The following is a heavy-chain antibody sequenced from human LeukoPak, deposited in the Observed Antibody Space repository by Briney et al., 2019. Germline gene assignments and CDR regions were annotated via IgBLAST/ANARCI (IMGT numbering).Heavy chain of an antibody. J-gene: IGHJ6*04. CDR2: ISSSGSTI. D-gene: IGHD3-10*02. Sequence: HPGGSLRLSRAASGFTFSSYNMNWVRQAPGKGLEWVSYISSSGSTIYYADSVKGRFTISRDNAKNSLYLQMNSLRAEDTAVYYCAELGITMIGGVWGKGTTVTISP. V-gene: IGHV3-48*04. CDR1: GFTFSSYN. CDR3: AELGITMIGGV.